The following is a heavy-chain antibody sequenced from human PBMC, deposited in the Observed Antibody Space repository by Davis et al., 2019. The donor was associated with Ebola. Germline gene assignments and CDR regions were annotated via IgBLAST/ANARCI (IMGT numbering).Heavy chain of an antibody. CDR3: TIAAADIDY. CDR2: IRSKANSYAT. V-gene: IGHV3-73*01. Sequence: GESLKISCAASGFTFSGSTMHWVRQASGKGLEWVSRIRSKANSYATAYAASVKGRFTISRDDSKNTAYLQMNSLKTEDTAVYYCTIAAADIDYWGQGTLVTVSS. CDR1: GFTFSGST. D-gene: IGHD6-13*01. J-gene: IGHJ4*02.